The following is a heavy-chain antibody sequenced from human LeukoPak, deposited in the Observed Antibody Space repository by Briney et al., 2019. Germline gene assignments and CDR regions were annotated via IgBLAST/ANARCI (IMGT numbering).Heavy chain of an antibody. CDR2: LSYGGTNK. D-gene: IGHD3-3*01. Sequence: GGSLRLSCAASGFTFSDYAMHWVRQAPGEGLEWVAVLSYGGTNKYYADSVKGRFTISGDNSKNTMFLQMNSLRAEDTAVYHCARDRSGYANDAFDFWGQGTMVTVSS. CDR3: ARDRSGYANDAFDF. J-gene: IGHJ3*01. V-gene: IGHV3-30-3*01. CDR1: GFTFSDYA.